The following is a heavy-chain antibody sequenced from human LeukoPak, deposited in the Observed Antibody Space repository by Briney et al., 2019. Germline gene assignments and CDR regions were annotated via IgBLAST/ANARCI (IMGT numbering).Heavy chain of an antibody. V-gene: IGHV3-23*01. CDR3: AKSSGYPYYFDY. D-gene: IGHD5-18*01. CDR1: GFAFSNQA. J-gene: IGHJ4*02. CDR2: ISDSGDIT. Sequence: PGGSLRLSCAASGFAFSNQAMGWVRQAPGKGLEWVSVISDSGDITYYADSAKGRFTISRDNSKTTLYLQMNSLRAEDTAVYYCAKSSGYPYYFDYWGQGTLVTVSS.